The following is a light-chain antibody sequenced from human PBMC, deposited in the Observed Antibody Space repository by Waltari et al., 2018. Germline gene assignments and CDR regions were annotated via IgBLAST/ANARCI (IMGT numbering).Light chain of an antibody. J-gene: IGKJ1*01. V-gene: IGKV2-28*01. CDR3: MQALQTPRT. CDR2: LGS. CDR1: QSLLHSNTHNY. Sequence: DIVMTQSPVSLPVTPGEPASISCRSSQSLLHSNTHNYLDWYVQKPGQSPQLLIYLGSSRASGVPDRFSGRGSGTYFTLKISRVETEDVGVYYCMQALQTPRTFGQGTKVEI.